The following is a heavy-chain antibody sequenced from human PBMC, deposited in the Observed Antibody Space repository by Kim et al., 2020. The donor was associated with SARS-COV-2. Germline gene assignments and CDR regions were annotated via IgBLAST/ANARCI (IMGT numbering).Heavy chain of an antibody. Sequence: GGSLRLSCAASGFTFSNAWMSWVRQAPGKGLEWVGRIKSKTDGGTTDYAAPVKGRFTISRDDSKNTLYLQMNSLKTEDTAVYYCTTASIAAGDYYYYGMDVWGQGTTVTVSS. V-gene: IGHV3-15*01. D-gene: IGHD6-6*01. CDR1: GFTFSNAW. J-gene: IGHJ6*02. CDR2: IKSKTDGGTT. CDR3: TTASIAAGDYYYYGMDV.